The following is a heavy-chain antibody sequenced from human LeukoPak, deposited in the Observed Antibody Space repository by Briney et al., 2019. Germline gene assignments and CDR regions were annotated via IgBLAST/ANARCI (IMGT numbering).Heavy chain of an antibody. V-gene: IGHV3-23*01. J-gene: IGHJ4*02. D-gene: IGHD3-22*01. CDR1: GFTFSSYA. Sequence: GGSLRPSCAASGFTFSSYAMSWVRQAPGKGLEWVSAISGSGGSTYYADSVKGRFTISRDNSKNTLYLQMNSLRAEDTAVYYCAKAFRPMIVVIPSDYWGQGTLVTVSS. CDR3: AKAFRPMIVVIPSDY. CDR2: ISGSGGST.